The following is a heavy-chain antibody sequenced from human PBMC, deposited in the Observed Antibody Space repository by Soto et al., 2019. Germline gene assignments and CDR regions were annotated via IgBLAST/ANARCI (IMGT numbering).Heavy chain of an antibody. CDR2: ITGSGRDT. CDR3: AKNGLDNSPSAIDS. J-gene: IGHJ4*02. V-gene: IGHV3-23*01. Sequence: LRLSCAASGFTFRNNVLSWVRQAPGKGLDWVSGITGSGRDTYYADSVKGRFTISRDNSKNMVFLQMNSLRAEDTALYYCAKNGLDNSPSAIDSWGPGTLFTVSS. D-gene: IGHD2-8*01. CDR1: GFTFRNNV.